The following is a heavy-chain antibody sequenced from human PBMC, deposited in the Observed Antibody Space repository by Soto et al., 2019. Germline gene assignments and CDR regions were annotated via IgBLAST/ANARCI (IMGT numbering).Heavy chain of an antibody. D-gene: IGHD3-3*01. CDR2: IYSSGSA. J-gene: IGHJ6*02. V-gene: IGHV4-39*01. CDR1: GGSISSSDYY. Sequence: SETLSLTCTVSGGSISSSDYYWGCIRQPPGKGLEWIGSIYSSGSAYYNPSLKSRVTISVDRSKNQFSLMLSSVTAADTAVYYYARPQPASDLGLRLQPDFCSGHYQTSFYCYGVDVWGQGTTVTVSS. CDR3: ARPQPASDLGLRLQPDFCSGHYQTSFYCYGVDV.